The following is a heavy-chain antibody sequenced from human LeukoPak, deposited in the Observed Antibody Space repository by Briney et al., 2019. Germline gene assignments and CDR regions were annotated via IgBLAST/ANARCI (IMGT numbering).Heavy chain of an antibody. CDR2: IYYSGST. CDR1: GGSISSYY. J-gene: IGHJ3*02. Sequence: SQTLSLTCTVSGGSISSYYWSWIRQPPGKGLEWIGYIYYSGSTNYNPSLKSRVTISVDTSKNQFSLKLSSVTAADTAVYYCARELTGMRAFDIWGQGTMVTVSS. V-gene: IGHV4-59*01. CDR3: ARELTGMRAFDI. D-gene: IGHD1-14*01.